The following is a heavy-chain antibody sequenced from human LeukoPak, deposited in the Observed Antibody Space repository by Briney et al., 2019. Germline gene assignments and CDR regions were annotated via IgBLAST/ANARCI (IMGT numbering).Heavy chain of an antibody. Sequence: SETLSLTCTVSGGSVSSVSYYWSWIRQPPGKGLEWIGYIYYSGSIKYNPSLKSRVTISVDTSKNQFSLKLSSVTAADTAVYYCARGGDWLFDYWGQGILVTVSS. J-gene: IGHJ4*02. CDR3: ARGGDWLFDY. D-gene: IGHD2-21*02. CDR2: IYYSGSI. V-gene: IGHV4-61*01. CDR1: GGSVSSVSYY.